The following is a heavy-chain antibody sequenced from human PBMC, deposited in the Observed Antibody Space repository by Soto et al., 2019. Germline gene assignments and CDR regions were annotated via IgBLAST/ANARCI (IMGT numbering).Heavy chain of an antibody. CDR1: GGSISSYY. D-gene: IGHD7-27*01. J-gene: IGHJ3*02. CDR3: ARAQANGGSGKAFDI. V-gene: IGHV4-59*01. Sequence: SETLSLTCTVSGGSISSYYWSWIRQPPGTGLEWIGYIYYSGSTNYNPSLKSRVTISVDTSKNQFSLKRSSVTAADTAVYYCARAQANGGSGKAFDIWGQGTMVTVSS. CDR2: IYYSGST.